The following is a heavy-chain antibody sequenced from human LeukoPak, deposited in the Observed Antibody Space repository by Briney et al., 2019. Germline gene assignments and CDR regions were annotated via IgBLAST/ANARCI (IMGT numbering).Heavy chain of an antibody. J-gene: IGHJ3*02. Sequence: SETLSLTCTVSGGSISSYYWSWIRQPPGKGLEWIGYIYYSGSTNYNPSLKSRVTISVDTPKNQFSLKLSSVTAADTAVYYCARGLLGSYAFDIWGQGTMVTASS. V-gene: IGHV4-59*01. CDR1: GGSISSYY. CDR3: ARGLLGSYAFDI. CDR2: IYYSGST. D-gene: IGHD2-15*01.